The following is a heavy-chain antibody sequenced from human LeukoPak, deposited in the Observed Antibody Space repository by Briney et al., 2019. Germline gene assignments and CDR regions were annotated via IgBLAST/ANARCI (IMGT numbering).Heavy chain of an antibody. J-gene: IGHJ6*02. Sequence: GGSLRLSCAASGFTFSSYWMHWARQAPGKGLVWVTHINSDGSSTSYADSVKGRFTISRDNAKNTVYLQMNSLRVEDTAVYYCARDRQYDMDVWGQGTTVTVSS. CDR3: ARDRQYDMDV. CDR2: INSDGSST. CDR1: GFTFSSYW. V-gene: IGHV3-74*01.